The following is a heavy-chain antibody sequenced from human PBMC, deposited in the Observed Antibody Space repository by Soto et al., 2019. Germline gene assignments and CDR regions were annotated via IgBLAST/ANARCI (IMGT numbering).Heavy chain of an antibody. Sequence: QVQLVQSGPEVKKPGASVKVSCKTSGYTFTSFGISWVRQAPGQGLEWMGGISTDKGKTNYAQKFQGRVTMTTDTSTSTAFMELRSVRSDDTAVYYCATRSPAFDYWGQGTLVTVSS. CDR2: ISTDKGKT. J-gene: IGHJ4*02. CDR3: ATRSPAFDY. V-gene: IGHV1-18*01. CDR1: GYTFTSFG.